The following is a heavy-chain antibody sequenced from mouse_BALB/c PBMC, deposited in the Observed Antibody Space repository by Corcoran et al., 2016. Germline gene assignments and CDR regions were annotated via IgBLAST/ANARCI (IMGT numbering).Heavy chain of an antibody. CDR3: ARVHCYGYVDY. CDR2: IDPANGNT. D-gene: IGHD1-2*01. CDR1: GFNIKDTY. J-gene: IGHJ2*01. Sequence: EVQLQQSGAELVKPGASVKLSCTASGFNIKDTYMHWVKQRPEQGLEWIGRIDPANGNTKYDPKFQGKATITADTSSNTAYLQLSSLTSEDTAVYYCARVHCYGYVDYWGQGTTLTVSS. V-gene: IGHV14-3*02.